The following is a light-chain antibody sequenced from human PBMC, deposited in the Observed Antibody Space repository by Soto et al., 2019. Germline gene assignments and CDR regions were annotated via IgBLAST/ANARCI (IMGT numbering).Light chain of an antibody. CDR3: QQYYSYLPLT. CDR2: AAS. CDR1: QGISSY. Sequence: AIRMTQSPSSFSASTGDRVTITCRASQGISSYLAWYQQKPGKAPKLLIYAASTLQSGVPSRFSGSGSGTDFTLTISCLQPEDFATYYCQQYYSYLPLTFGGGTKVDIK. V-gene: IGKV1-8*01. J-gene: IGKJ4*01.